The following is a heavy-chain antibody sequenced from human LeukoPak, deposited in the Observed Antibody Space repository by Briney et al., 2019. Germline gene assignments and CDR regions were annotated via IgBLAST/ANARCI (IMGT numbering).Heavy chain of an antibody. Sequence: GGSLRLSCVASGFTVSSNYMSWVRQTPGKGLEWVSVIYSDGTTYYEDSVKGRFTISRDNAKNSLYLQMNSLRAEDTAVYYCAELGITMIGGVWGKGTTVTISS. V-gene: IGHV3-66*01. D-gene: IGHD3-10*02. CDR2: IYSDGTT. CDR3: AELGITMIGGV. J-gene: IGHJ6*04. CDR1: GFTVSSNY.